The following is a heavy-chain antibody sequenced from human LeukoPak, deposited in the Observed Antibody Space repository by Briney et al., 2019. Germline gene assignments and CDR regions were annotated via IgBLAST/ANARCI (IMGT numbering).Heavy chain of an antibody. Sequence: GGSLRLSCATSGFTFDTYAMSWVRQAPGKGLEWVSGTTGDGHSTYYADSVKGRFIISRDNSKNTLYLQIHNLRVEDTALYYCAKDRLYLGYFDNWGQGTLVTVSS. D-gene: IGHD2/OR15-2a*01. V-gene: IGHV3-23*01. J-gene: IGHJ4*02. CDR3: AKDRLYLGYFDN. CDR2: TTGDGHST. CDR1: GFTFDTYA.